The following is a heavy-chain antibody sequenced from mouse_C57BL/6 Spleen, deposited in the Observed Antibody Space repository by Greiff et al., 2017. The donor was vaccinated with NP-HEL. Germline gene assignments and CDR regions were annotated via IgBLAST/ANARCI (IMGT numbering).Heavy chain of an antibody. Sequence: VQLQQSGPGLVQPSQSLSITCTVSGFSLTSYGVHWVRQPPGKGLEWLGVIWSGGSTDYNAALISRLSISKDNSKSQVFFKMNSLQADDTAIYYYATNWEEAMDYWGQGTSVTVSS. CDR3: ATNWEEAMDY. CDR2: IWSGGST. CDR1: GFSLTSYG. D-gene: IGHD4-1*01. V-gene: IGHV2-4*01. J-gene: IGHJ4*01.